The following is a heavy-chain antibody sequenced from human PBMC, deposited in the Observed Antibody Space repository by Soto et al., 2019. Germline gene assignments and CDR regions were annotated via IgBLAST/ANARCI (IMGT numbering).Heavy chain of an antibody. CDR2: INDYGTTI. D-gene: IGHD1-1*01. J-gene: IGHJ4*02. Sequence: GSLRLSCAASGFNLGSYWMHWVRQAPGKGLVWVSRINDYGTTINYAESVEGRFTISRDDAKSEVYLQMNNLRAEDTAVYYCARGGLEPFDYWGQGALVTVSS. CDR1: GFNLGSYW. CDR3: ARGGLEPFDY. V-gene: IGHV3-74*01.